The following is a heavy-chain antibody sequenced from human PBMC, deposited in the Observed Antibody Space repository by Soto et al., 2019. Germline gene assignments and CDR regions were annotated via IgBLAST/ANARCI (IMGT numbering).Heavy chain of an antibody. Sequence: SMGLSRAASGFTFSSYAMHWVRQAPGKGLEWVAVISYDGSNKYYADSVKGRFTISRDNSKNTLYLQMNSLRAEGTAVYYCARGSRERATPNYYYYYGMDVWGQGTTVTVSS. CDR2: ISYDGSNK. D-gene: IGHD1-26*01. CDR1: GFTFSSYA. J-gene: IGHJ6*02. V-gene: IGHV3-30-3*01. CDR3: ARGSRERATPNYYYYYGMDV.